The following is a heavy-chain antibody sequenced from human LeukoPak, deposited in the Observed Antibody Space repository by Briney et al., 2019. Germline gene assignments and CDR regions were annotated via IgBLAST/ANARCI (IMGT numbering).Heavy chain of an antibody. J-gene: IGHJ4*02. Sequence: GGSLRLSCAASGFTFSNYAMRWVRQAPGKGLEWVSGISGSGDSTYYADSVKGRFTISRDNSKNTLNLQMNSLRAEDTAVYYCAKDRSWNDILTGYYIYDFDYWGQGTLVTVSS. V-gene: IGHV3-23*01. CDR1: GFTFSNYA. D-gene: IGHD3-9*01. CDR3: AKDRSWNDILTGYYIYDFDY. CDR2: ISGSGDST.